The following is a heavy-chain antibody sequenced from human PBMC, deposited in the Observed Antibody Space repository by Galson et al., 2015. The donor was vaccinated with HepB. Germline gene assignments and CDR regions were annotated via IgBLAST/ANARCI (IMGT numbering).Heavy chain of an antibody. CDR2: ISGSGGST. CDR1: GFTFSSYG. V-gene: IGHV3-23*01. D-gene: IGHD1-1*01. J-gene: IGHJ6*03. CDR3: AKGGGYNWNDVNYYYYMDV. Sequence: SLRLSCAASGFTFSSYGMHWVRQAPGKGLEWVSAISGSGGSTYYADSVKGRFTISRDNSKNTLYLQMNSLRAEDTAVYYCAKGGGYNWNDVNYYYYMDVWVKGTTVTVSS.